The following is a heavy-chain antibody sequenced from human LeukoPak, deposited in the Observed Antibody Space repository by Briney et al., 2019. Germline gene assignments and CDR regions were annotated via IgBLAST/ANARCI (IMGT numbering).Heavy chain of an antibody. V-gene: IGHV4-39*07. D-gene: IGHD3-22*01. CDR1: GGSISSSSYY. CDR3: ARGSAAYYDSSGYSDY. CDR2: INHSGST. Sequence: SETLSLTCTVSGGSISSSSYYWGWIRQPPGKGLEWIGEINHSGSTNYNPSLKSRVTISVDTSKNQFSLKLSSVTAADTAVYYCARGSAAYYDSSGYSDYWGQGTLVTVSS. J-gene: IGHJ4*02.